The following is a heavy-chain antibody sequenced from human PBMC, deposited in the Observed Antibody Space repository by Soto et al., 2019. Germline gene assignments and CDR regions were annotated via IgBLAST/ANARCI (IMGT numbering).Heavy chain of an antibody. CDR3: ARDYDSSGYPRYYFDY. CDR2: INPSGGST. Sequence: ASVKVSCKASGYTFSSYAIHWVRQAPGQSLEWMGIINPSGGSTSYAQKFQGRVTMTRDTSTSTVYMELSSLRSEDTAVYYCARDYDSSGYPRYYFDYWGQGTLVTV. D-gene: IGHD3-22*01. CDR1: GYTFSSYA. V-gene: IGHV1-46*03. J-gene: IGHJ4*02.